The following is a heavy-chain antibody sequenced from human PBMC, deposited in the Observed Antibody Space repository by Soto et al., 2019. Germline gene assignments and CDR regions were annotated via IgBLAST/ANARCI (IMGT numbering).Heavy chain of an antibody. J-gene: IGHJ4*02. D-gene: IGHD2-2*01. Sequence: ASVKVSCKASGGTFSSYAISWVRQAPGQGLEWMGGIIPIFGTANYAQKFQGRVTITADESTSTAYMELSSLRSEDTAVYYCARDPPHVVVVPAANDYWGQGTLVTVSS. CDR1: GGTFSSYA. V-gene: IGHV1-69*13. CDR3: ARDPPHVVVVPAANDY. CDR2: IIPIFGTA.